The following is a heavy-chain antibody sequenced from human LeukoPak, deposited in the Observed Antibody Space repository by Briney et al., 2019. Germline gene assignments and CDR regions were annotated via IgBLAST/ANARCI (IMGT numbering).Heavy chain of an antibody. CDR1: GFRFSDYW. J-gene: IGHJ4*02. Sequence: GGSLRLSCAASGFRFSDYWMNWVRQAPGKGLEWVANIKQDASEEFCVDSVEGRFTVSRDNAKNSLYLQMISLRAEDTAVYYCARGGEGWFGELFYHAFDYWGQGTLVTVSS. CDR2: IKQDASEE. D-gene: IGHD3-10*01. V-gene: IGHV3-7*01. CDR3: ARGGEGWFGELFYHAFDY.